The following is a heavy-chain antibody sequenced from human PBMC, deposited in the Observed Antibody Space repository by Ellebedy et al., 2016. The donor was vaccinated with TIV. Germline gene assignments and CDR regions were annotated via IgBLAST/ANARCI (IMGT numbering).Heavy chain of an antibody. V-gene: IGHV3-53*01. D-gene: IGHD3/OR15-3a*01. CDR3: ARVNLGLAFDH. CDR1: GFAVNSNY. J-gene: IGHJ4*02. Sequence: GGSLRLSCAVSGFAVNSNYWSWVRQAPGKGLDWVLIIYSAGSTYYADSVKGRFTISRDSSNNTLHLQMTNLRADDTAVYYCARVNLGLAFDHWGRGTLVTVSS. CDR2: IYSAGST.